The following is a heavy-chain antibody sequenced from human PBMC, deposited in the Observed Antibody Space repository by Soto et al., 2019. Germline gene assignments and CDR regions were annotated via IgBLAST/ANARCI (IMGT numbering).Heavy chain of an antibody. CDR2: ISGSGGTT. Sequence: PGGSLRLSCAASNFPFRSYSFHWVRQTPGKGLEWVASISGSGGTTYYADSVKGRFTVSRDTSKNTLFLQMNSLSAEDTAVYYCAKGFIVVVTAIRPDDNFDVWGQGTMVTVSS. D-gene: IGHD2-21*02. CDR1: NFPFRSYS. J-gene: IGHJ3*01. V-gene: IGHV3-23*01. CDR3: AKGFIVVVTAIRPDDNFDV.